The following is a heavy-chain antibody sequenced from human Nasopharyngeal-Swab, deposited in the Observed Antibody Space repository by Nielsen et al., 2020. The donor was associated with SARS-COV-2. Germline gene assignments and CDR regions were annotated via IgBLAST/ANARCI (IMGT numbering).Heavy chain of an antibody. D-gene: IGHD3-3*01. CDR3: ARDGLDYDFWSAYFMDV. J-gene: IGHJ6*02. Sequence: GGSRRLSCAASGFTFTNYNFNWVRQARGKGLEWVSSISSISSYIYYADSVKGRLTISRDNAKNSLYLQMNSLRAEDTAVYYCARDGLDYDFWSAYFMDVWGQGTTVTVSS. CDR1: GFTFTNYN. V-gene: IGHV3-21*01. CDR2: ISSISSYI.